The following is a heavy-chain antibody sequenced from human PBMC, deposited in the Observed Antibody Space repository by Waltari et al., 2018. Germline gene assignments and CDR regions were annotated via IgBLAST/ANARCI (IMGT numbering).Heavy chain of an antibody. CDR3: ASPIFGVVNTGGPFDY. D-gene: IGHD3-3*01. J-gene: IGHJ4*02. CDR2: IYHSGST. Sequence: QVQLQESGPGLVKPSETLSLPCAVSGYSISSGYYWGWIRQPPGKGLEWIGSIYHSGSTYYNPSLKSRVTISVDTSKNQFSLKLSSVTAADTAVYYCASPIFGVVNTGGPFDYWGQGTLVTVSS. V-gene: IGHV4-38-2*01. CDR1: GYSISSGYY.